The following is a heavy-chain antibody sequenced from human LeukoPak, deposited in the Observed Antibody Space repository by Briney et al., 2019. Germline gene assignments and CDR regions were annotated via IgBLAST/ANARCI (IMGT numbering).Heavy chain of an antibody. CDR3: ARGPGVVQYYYYYYMDV. J-gene: IGHJ6*03. V-gene: IGHV1-46*01. CDR2: INPSGGST. Sequence: ASVKVSCKASGGTFSSYAISWVRQAPGQGLEWMGIINPSGGSTGYAQKFQGRVTMTRDMSTSTVYMELSSLRSEDTAVYYCARGPGVVQYYYYYYMDVWGKGTTVTVSS. D-gene: IGHD3-3*01. CDR1: GGTFSSYA.